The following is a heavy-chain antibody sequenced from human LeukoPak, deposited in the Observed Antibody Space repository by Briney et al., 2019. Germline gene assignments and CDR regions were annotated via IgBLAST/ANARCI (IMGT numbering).Heavy chain of an antibody. V-gene: IGHV4-4*02. CDR3: ARELATGLPDY. Sequence: SETLSLICAVSGGSVSSSNWWTWVRQPPGKGLEWIGEIYHFGSTNYNPSLKSRVTISIDKSKNQFSLYLTSVTAADTAVYYCARELATGLPDYWGQGTLVTVSS. J-gene: IGHJ4*02. D-gene: IGHD1-1*01. CDR2: IYHFGST. CDR1: GGSVSSSNW.